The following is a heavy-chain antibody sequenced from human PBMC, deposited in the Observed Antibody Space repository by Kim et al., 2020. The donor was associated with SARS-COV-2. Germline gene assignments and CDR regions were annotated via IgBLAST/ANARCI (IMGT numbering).Heavy chain of an antibody. CDR3: AKEGTSFGGAFWDY. CDR2: IYSGGSST. D-gene: IGHD3-3*01. CDR1: GFTFSSYA. Sequence: GGSLRLSCAASGFTFSSYAMSWVRQAPGKGLEWVSVIYSGGSSTYYADSVKGRFTISRDNSKNTLYLQMNSLRAEDTAVYYCAKEGTSFGGAFWDYWGQGTLVTVSS. J-gene: IGHJ4*02. V-gene: IGHV3-23*03.